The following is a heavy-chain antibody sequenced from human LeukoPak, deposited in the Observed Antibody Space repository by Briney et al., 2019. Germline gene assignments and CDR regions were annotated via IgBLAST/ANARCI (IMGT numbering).Heavy chain of an antibody. J-gene: IGHJ4*02. CDR1: GFTFSSYS. V-gene: IGHV3-21*01. CDR3: ARDNPLFYEGEPY. CDR2: ISSSSSYI. Sequence: PGGSLRLSCAASGFTFSSYSMNWVRQAPGKGLEWVSSISSSSSYIYYADSVKGRFTISRDNAKNSLYLQMNSLRAEDTAVYYCARDNPLFYEGEPYWGQGTLVTVSS. D-gene: IGHD3-16*01.